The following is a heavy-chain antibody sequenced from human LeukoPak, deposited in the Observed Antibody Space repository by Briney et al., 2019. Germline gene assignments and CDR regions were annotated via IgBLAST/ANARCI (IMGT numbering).Heavy chain of an antibody. CDR3: ARSGTLTGYLY. CDR2: IFYSGST. J-gene: IGHJ4*02. CDR1: GGPLSSYY. Sequence: SETLSLTCTVSGGPLSSYYWTWIRQPPGKGLEWIGYIFYSGSTNYNPSLKSQVTMSVDTSKNQFSLKLNSVTAADTAVYYCARSGTLTGYLYWGQGALVTVSS. D-gene: IGHD3-9*01. V-gene: IGHV4-59*01.